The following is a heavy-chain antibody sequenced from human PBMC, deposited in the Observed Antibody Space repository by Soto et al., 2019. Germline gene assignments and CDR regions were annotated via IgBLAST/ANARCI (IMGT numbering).Heavy chain of an antibody. J-gene: IGHJ5*02. CDR1: GYTFTGKY. CDR2: INPNSGGT. D-gene: IGHD4-4*01. V-gene: IGHV1-2*02. CDR3: ARSPPGDSKTNWFDP. Sequence: QVQLVQSGAEVKKPGASLKVSCKASGYTFTGKYMHWLRQAPGKGVAWMGWINPNSGGTNYAQKFQGRVTMTRDTSISTAYMELSRLRSDDTAVYYCARSPPGDSKTNWFDPWGQGTLVTVSS.